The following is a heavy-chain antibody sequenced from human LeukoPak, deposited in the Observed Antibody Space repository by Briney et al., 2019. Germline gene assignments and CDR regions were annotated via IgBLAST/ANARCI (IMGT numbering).Heavy chain of an antibody. CDR2: INPNSGGT. Sequence: ASVKVSCKASGYTFTGYYMHWVRQAPGQGLEWMGRINPNSGGTNYAQKFQGRVTMTRDTSISTAYMELSRLRSDDTAVYYCAGVGITMIANDYWGQGTLVTVSS. J-gene: IGHJ4*02. CDR1: GYTFTGYY. D-gene: IGHD3-22*01. CDR3: AGVGITMIANDY. V-gene: IGHV1-2*06.